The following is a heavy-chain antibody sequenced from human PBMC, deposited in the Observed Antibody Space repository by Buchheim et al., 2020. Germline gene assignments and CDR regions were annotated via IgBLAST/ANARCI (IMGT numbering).Heavy chain of an antibody. V-gene: IGHV4-59*01. D-gene: IGHD5-24*01. CDR2: IYYSGST. J-gene: IGHJ4*02. Sequence: QVLLQEPGPGMVKPSETLSLTCNVSGASMNDYYWSWIRQPPGKGLEWLGYIYYSGSTNYNPSLKSRVTISIDTSKNQFSLRLTSVTAADTAVYYCARFPVQRKPYWGQGIL. CDR1: GASMNDYY. CDR3: ARFPVQRKPY.